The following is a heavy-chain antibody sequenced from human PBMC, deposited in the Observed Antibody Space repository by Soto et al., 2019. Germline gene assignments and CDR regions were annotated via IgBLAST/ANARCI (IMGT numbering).Heavy chain of an antibody. Sequence: ASVKVSCKVSGYTLTELSMHWVRQAPGKGLEWMGGFDPEDGETIYAQKFQGRVTMTEDTSTDTAYMELSSLRSEDTAVYYCATIRSGRDGSKTPIDYWGQGTLVTVSS. CDR2: FDPEDGET. V-gene: IGHV1-24*01. CDR1: GYTLTELS. CDR3: ATIRSGRDGSKTPIDY. D-gene: IGHD2-15*01. J-gene: IGHJ4*02.